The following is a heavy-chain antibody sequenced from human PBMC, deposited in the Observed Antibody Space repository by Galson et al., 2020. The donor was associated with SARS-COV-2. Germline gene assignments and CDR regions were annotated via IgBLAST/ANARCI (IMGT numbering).Heavy chain of an antibody. D-gene: IGHD1-7*01. CDR2: IYSGGST. CDR1: GFTVSSNY. J-gene: IGHJ4*02. Sequence: TGGSLRLSCAASGFTVSSNYMSWVRPAPGKGLEWVSVIYSGGSTYYADSVKGRFTISRLNSKNKLYLQMNSLRAEDTAVYYCTRETTYWGQGTLVTVSS. CDR3: TRETTY. V-gene: IGHV3-53*04.